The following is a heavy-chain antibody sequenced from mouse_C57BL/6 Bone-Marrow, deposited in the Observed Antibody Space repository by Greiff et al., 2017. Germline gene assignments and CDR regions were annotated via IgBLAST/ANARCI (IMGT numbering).Heavy chain of an antibody. V-gene: IGHV1-63*01. J-gene: IGHJ1*03. D-gene: IGHD2-4*01. CDR2: IYPGGGYT. Sequence: QVQLQQSGAELVRPGTSVKMSCKASGYTFTNYWIGWAKQRPGHGLEWIGDIYPGGGYTNYNEKFKGKATLTADKSSSTAYMQVSSLTSEDSAIYYCARYDSYWYFDVWGTGTTVTVSA. CDR3: ARYDSYWYFDV. CDR1: GYTFTNYW.